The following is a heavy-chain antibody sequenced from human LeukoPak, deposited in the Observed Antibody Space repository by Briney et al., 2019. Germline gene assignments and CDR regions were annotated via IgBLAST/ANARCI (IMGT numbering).Heavy chain of an antibody. J-gene: IGHJ6*04. D-gene: IGHD3-10*01. V-gene: IGHV1-18*04. CDR3: ATSYGSGSYYTQPYYYYGIDV. CDR2: ISAYNGNT. Sequence: ASVKVSCKASGYTFTSYGISWVRQAPGQGLEWMGWISAYNGNTNYAQKLQGRVTMTTDTSTSTAYMELRSLRSDDTAVYYCATSYGSGSYYTQPYYYYGIDVWGKGTTVTVSS. CDR1: GYTFTSYG.